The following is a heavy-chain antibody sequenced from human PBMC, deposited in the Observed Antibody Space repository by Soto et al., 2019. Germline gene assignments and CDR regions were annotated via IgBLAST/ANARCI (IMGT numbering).Heavy chain of an antibody. Sequence: EVQLVESGGGLVQPGGSLRLSCAASGFTFSSYSMNWVRQAPGKGLEWVSYISSSSSTIYYADSVKGRFTISRDNAKNSLYLQMNSLRDEDTAVYYCARWWVSWYELSTYGMDVWGQGTTVTVSS. J-gene: IGHJ6*02. CDR2: ISSSSSTI. CDR1: GFTFSSYS. V-gene: IGHV3-48*02. CDR3: ARWWVSWYELSTYGMDV. D-gene: IGHD6-13*01.